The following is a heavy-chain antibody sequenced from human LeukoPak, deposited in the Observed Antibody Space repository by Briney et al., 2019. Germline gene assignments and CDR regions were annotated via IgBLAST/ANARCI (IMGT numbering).Heavy chain of an antibody. CDR3: ARSIVPDFDAFDI. J-gene: IGHJ3*02. CDR1: GGSISSGSYY. CDR2: IYTSGST. Sequence: SQTLSLTSTVSGGSISSGSYYWSWIRQPARKGLEWIGRIYTSGSTNYNPSLKSRVTISVDTSKNQFSLKLSSVTAADTAVYYCARSIVPDFDAFDIWGQGTMVTVSS. V-gene: IGHV4-61*02. D-gene: IGHD2-15*01.